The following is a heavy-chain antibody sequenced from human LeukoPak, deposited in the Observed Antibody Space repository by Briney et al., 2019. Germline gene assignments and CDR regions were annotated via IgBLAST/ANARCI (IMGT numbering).Heavy chain of an antibody. CDR3: ARGPSGSYSNFDY. Sequence: SETLSLTCAVYGGSFSGYYWSWIRQPPGKGLEWIGEINHSGSTNYNPSLKSRVTISVDTSKNQFSLKLSSVTAADTAVYYCARGPSGSYSNFDYWGQGTLVTVSS. CDR1: GGSFSGYY. CDR2: INHSGST. V-gene: IGHV4-34*01. J-gene: IGHJ4*02. D-gene: IGHD1-26*01.